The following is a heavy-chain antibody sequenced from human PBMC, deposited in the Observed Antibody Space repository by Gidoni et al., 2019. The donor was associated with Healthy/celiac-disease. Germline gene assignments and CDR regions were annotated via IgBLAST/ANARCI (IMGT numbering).Heavy chain of an antibody. Sequence: QVQLVESGGGVVQPGGSLRLSCAASGFTFSSYGMHWVRQAPGKGLEWVAFIRYDGSNKYYADSVKGRFTISRDNSKNTLYLQMNSLRAEDTAVYYCAKDFYYDSSGYTPFDYWGQGTLVTVSS. CDR1: GFTFSSYG. D-gene: IGHD3-22*01. CDR2: IRYDGSNK. V-gene: IGHV3-30*02. CDR3: AKDFYYDSSGYTPFDY. J-gene: IGHJ4*02.